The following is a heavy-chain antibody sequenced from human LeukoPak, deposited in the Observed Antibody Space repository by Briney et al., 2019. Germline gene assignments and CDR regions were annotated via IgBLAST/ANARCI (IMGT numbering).Heavy chain of an antibody. CDR3: ARSSDSGSGSYYTPFDY. V-gene: IGHV4-34*01. D-gene: IGHD3-10*01. CDR2: MNHSGSA. J-gene: IGHJ4*02. Sequence: PSETLSLTCAVCGGSLSGYCWRWIRQPPGKGLEWIGEMNHSGSANHNPSLKSRVTISVDTSKNQFSLKLSSVTAADTAVYYCARSSDSGSGSYYTPFDYWGQGTLVTVSS. CDR1: GGSLSGYC.